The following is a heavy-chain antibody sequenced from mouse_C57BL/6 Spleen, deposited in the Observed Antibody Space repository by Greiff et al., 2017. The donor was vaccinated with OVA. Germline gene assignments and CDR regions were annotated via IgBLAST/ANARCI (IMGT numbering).Heavy chain of an antibody. Sequence: EVQLVESGPGLVKPSPSLSLTCSATGYSITSGYFWNLIRQLPGNKLGWMGYIRYDGSTNYNPTFKNRISITRDTSKNQFFQKLKSVTTEDTATYYCARDGNYTGFADWGQGTLVTVSA. CDR3: ARDGNYTGFAD. J-gene: IGHJ3*01. CDR1: GYSITSGYF. CDR2: IRYDGST. D-gene: IGHD2-1*01. V-gene: IGHV3-6*01.